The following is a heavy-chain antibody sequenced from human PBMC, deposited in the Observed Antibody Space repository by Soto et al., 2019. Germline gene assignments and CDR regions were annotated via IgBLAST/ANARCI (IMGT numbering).Heavy chain of an antibody. CDR2: IIPSLGIA. J-gene: IGHJ6*03. Sequence: QVQLVQSGAEVKKPGSSVKVSCKASGGTFSSYTISWVRQAPGQGLEWMGRIIPSLGIANYAQTFQGRVTITADKYTSTANRELSSLRSEDTAVYYCARGSISGYDYYYYMDVWGKVTTVTVSS. V-gene: IGHV1-69*02. CDR1: GGTFSSYT. CDR3: ARGSISGYDYYYYMDV. D-gene: IGHD5-12*01.